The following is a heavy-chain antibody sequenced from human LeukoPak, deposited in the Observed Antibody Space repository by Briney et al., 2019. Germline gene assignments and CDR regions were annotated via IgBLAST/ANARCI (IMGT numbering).Heavy chain of an antibody. D-gene: IGHD1-26*01. CDR2: IIPISGTT. CDR1: GGTFSSYA. J-gene: IGHJ5*02. Sequence: ASVKVSCKASGGTFSSYAISWVRQAPGQGLEWMGKIIPISGTTNYAQKFQGRVTFTADESTSTAYMELSSLRSEDTALYYCARKLRLGGNWFDPWGQGTLVTVSS. CDR3: ARKLRLGGNWFDP. V-gene: IGHV1-69*13.